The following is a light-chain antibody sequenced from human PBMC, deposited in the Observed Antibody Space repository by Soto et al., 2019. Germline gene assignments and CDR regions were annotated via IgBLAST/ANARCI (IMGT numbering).Light chain of an antibody. Sequence: QSVLTQPPSLSGAPGQRVTISCTGSRSNIGAGYDVHWYQHLPGTAPKVLIFNNSNRPSGVPDRFSGSKSGTSASLAITGLQAEDEAVYYCHSYDVSLRGPAFGGGTKVTVL. CDR3: HSYDVSLRGPA. CDR1: RSNIGAGYD. J-gene: IGLJ2*01. V-gene: IGLV1-40*01. CDR2: NNS.